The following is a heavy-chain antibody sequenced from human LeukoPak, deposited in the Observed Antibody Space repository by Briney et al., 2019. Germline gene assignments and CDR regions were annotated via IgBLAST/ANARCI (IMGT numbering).Heavy chain of an antibody. D-gene: IGHD5-18*01. CDR1: GFTFSDYG. CDR3: ARNKKGDRYTYGHDY. CDR2: ISSSSSYI. Sequence: GGTLRLSCAASGFTFSDYGLNWVRQAPGKGLEWVSSISSSSSYIYYADSVKGRFTISRDNAKNSLYLQMNSLRAEDTAVYYCARNKKGDRYTYGHDYWGQGTLVTVSS. J-gene: IGHJ4*02. V-gene: IGHV3-21*01.